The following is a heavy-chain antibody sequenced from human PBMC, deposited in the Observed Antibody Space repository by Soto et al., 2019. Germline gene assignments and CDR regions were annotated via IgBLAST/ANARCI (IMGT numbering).Heavy chain of an antibody. V-gene: IGHV1-69*01. CDR1: GGTFSSYA. CDR3: ARDSLRITIFGVVSSMDV. CDR2: IIPIFGTA. J-gene: IGHJ6*02. D-gene: IGHD3-3*01. Sequence: QVQLVQSGAEVKKPGSSVKVSCKASGGTFSSYAISWVRQAPGQGLEWMGGIIPIFGTANYAQKFQGRVTITADESTSTAYMELSSLRSEDTAVYYCARDSLRITIFGVVSSMDVWGQGTTVTVS.